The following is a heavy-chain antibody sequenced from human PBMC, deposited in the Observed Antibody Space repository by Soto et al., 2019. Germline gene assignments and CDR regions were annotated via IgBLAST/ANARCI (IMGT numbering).Heavy chain of an antibody. CDR2: IVPIFGTA. V-gene: IGHV1-69*12. Sequence: QVQLVQSGGEVKKPGSAVKVSWKASGGTFSSYVISWVRRAPGQGLEWMGGIVPIFGTANYEQRFQGRVTITADESTITDYMELSSLRSEDTAVYYCARVGCSGGSRPKNYYYGMDVWGQGTTVTVSS. J-gene: IGHJ6*02. D-gene: IGHD2-15*01. CDR3: ARVGCSGGSRPKNYYYGMDV. CDR1: GGTFSSYV.